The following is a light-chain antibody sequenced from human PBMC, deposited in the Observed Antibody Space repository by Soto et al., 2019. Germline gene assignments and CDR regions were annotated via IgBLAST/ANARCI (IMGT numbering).Light chain of an antibody. CDR1: TSNIGSDY. CDR2: DNN. J-gene: IGLJ2*01. CDR3: VTWDCSLNGLI. V-gene: IGLV1-51*01. Sequence: QSVLTQPPSVSAAPGQKVSICCSGSTSNIGSDYVSWYQHLPGTAPRLLIYDNNKRPSGIPDRFSGSKSGTSATLGITGLQTGDEADYYCVTWDCSLNGLIFGGGTKLTVL.